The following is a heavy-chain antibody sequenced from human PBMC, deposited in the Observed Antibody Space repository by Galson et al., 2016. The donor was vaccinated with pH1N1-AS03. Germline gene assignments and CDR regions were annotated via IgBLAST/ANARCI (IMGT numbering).Heavy chain of an antibody. V-gene: IGHV3-11*01. CDR2: ITSSGGSGSTI. CDR3: ARGWYDIWTGYLVDPFDY. Sequence: SLRLSCAASGFTFGDYYMSWIRQAPGKGLEWISCITSSGGSGSTIYYADSVKGRFTISRDNAKNSLYLQMNSLRADGTAVYFCARGWYDIWTGYLVDPFDYWGQGAQVTVSS. CDR1: GFTFGDYY. D-gene: IGHD3-9*01. J-gene: IGHJ4*02.